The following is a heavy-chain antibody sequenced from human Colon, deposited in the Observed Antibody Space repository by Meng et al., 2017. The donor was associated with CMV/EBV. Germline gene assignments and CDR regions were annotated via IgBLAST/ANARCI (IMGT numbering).Heavy chain of an antibody. CDR3: GRDRHLDP. V-gene: IGHV1-2*02. J-gene: IGHJ5*02. D-gene: IGHD3-3*02. Sequence: QGQLVQSRAEVQKPGASVKVSCKTSGYTFTDYYIHWGRQAPGQGLEWMGWINSISGDTNYAQKFQGRVTMTRDTSITTAYMELNSLKSDDTAVYYCGRDRHLDPWGQGTLVTVSS. CDR2: INSISGDT. CDR1: GYTFTDYY.